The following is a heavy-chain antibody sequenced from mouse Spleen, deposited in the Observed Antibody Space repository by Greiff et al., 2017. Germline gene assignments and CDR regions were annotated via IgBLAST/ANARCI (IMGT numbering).Heavy chain of an antibody. CDR1: GYTFTSYW. J-gene: IGHJ3*01. Sequence: QVQLQQPGAELVMPGASVKLSCKASGYTFTSYWMHWVKQRPGQGLEWIGEIDPSDSYTNYNQKFKGKATLTVDKSSSTAYMQLSSLTSEDSAVYYCARWTGHFAYWGQGTLVTVSA. V-gene: IGHV1-69*01. CDR3: ARWTGHFAY. CDR2: IDPSDSYT. D-gene: IGHD3-3*01.